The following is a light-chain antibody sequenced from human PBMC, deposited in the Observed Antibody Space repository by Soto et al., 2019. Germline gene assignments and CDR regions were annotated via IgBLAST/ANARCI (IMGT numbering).Light chain of an antibody. V-gene: IGLV2-11*01. CDR3: CSYADKYTYV. Sequence: QPRSVYGAPGEAVTISCTVTSSYIGDYDYVSWYQHHAGKTPKLMIYDVTKRPSGVPDRFSGSKSGSTASLTISGLQADDEADYYCCSYADKYTYVFGAGTKVTVL. CDR2: DVT. CDR1: SSYIGDYDY. J-gene: IGLJ1*01.